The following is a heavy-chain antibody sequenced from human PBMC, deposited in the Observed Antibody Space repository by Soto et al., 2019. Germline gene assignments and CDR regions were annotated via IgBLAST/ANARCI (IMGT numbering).Heavy chain of an antibody. V-gene: IGHV4-59*08. CDR3: ARLGGFYQAFDS. CDR1: GGSISSYY. J-gene: IGHJ4*02. Sequence: SETLSLTCTVSGGSISSYYWSWIRQPPGKVLEWIGYIYYNGSTNYNPSLKSRVAISVDRSKNQFSLKLTSVTAAYTAVYYCARLGGFYQAFDSWGQGTLVTVSS. D-gene: IGHD3-22*01. CDR2: IYYNGST.